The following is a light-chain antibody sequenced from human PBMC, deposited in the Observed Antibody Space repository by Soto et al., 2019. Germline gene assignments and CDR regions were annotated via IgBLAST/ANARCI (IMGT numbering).Light chain of an antibody. CDR3: ISYTGSATPWV. CDR1: SSDIGAYKF. V-gene: IGLV2-14*01. Sequence: QSVLTQPASVSGSPGQSITISCTGTSSDIGAYKFVSWYQQYPGKAPKLMIYDVDNRPSGVSNRFSGSKSGNTASLTISGLQAEDEANYYCISYTGSATPWVFGGGTQLTVL. J-gene: IGLJ3*02. CDR2: DVD.